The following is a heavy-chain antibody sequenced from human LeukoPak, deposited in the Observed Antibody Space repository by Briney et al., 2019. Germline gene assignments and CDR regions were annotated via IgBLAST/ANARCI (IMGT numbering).Heavy chain of an antibody. CDR3: ARDMGTGQCSSSSCYAFDY. CDR1: GYTFTSYG. D-gene: IGHD2-2*01. CDR2: ISAYNGNT. V-gene: IGHV1-18*01. J-gene: IGHJ4*02. Sequence: GASVKVSCKASGYTFTSYGISWVRQAPGQGLEWMGWISAYNGNTNYAQKLQGRVTMTTDTSTSTAYMELRSLRSDDTAVYYCARDMGTGQCSSSSCYAFDYWGQGTLVIVSS.